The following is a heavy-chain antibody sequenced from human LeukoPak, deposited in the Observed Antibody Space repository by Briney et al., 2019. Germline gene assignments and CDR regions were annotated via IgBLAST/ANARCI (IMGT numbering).Heavy chain of an antibody. CDR1: GFTFSSYS. V-gene: IGHV3-48*02. CDR3: ARDGEDSSSWYGGQYYYYGMDV. J-gene: IGHJ6*02. D-gene: IGHD6-13*01. Sequence: GGSLRLSCAASGFTFSSYSMNWVRQAPGKGLGWVSYISSSSSTIYYADSVKGRSTISRDNAKNSLYLQMNSLRDEDTAVYYCARDGEDSSSWYGGQYYYYGMDVWGQGTTVTVSS. CDR2: ISSSSSTI.